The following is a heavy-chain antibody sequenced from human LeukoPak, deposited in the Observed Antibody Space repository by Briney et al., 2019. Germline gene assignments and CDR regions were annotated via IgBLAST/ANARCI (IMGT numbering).Heavy chain of an antibody. CDR2: INHSGST. Sequence: PSETLSLTCAVYGGSFSGSYWSWIRQPPGKGLVWIGEINHSGSTNYSPSFKSRVIIAVDTSKMQFSLKLSSVTAADKAVYYCATGASCGGGSCYSDDFDIWGQGTMVTVSS. J-gene: IGHJ3*02. CDR3: ATGASCGGGSCYSDDFDI. V-gene: IGHV4-34*01. D-gene: IGHD2-15*01. CDR1: GGSFSGSY.